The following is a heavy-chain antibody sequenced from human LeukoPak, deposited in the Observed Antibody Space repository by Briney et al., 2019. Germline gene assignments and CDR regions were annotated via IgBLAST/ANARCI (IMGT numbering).Heavy chain of an antibody. V-gene: IGHV4-61*02. J-gene: IGHJ4*02. Sequence: SQTLSLTCTVSGASISSDGYYWSWIRQSAGRELEWIGRIYPSGNANYSPSLKNRVTISIDTSKSQFSLKLTSVTAADTAVYYRARGGRGIVPTADFDYWGQGTLVTVSS. CDR2: IYPSGNA. D-gene: IGHD2-2*01. CDR1: GASISSDGYY. CDR3: ARGGRGIVPTADFDY.